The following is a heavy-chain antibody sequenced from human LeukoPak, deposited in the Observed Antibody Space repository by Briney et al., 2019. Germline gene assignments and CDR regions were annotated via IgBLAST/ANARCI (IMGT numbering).Heavy chain of an antibody. CDR3: ARDLVGGWDDSSGYYYGYFDY. J-gene: IGHJ4*02. Sequence: GRSLRLSCAASGFTFAIYAMHWVRQAPGKGLGWVAVISYDGNNKYYADSVKGRFTISRDNSKNTLYLQMNSLRAEDTAVYYCARDLVGGWDDSSGYYYGYFDYWGQGTLVTVSS. V-gene: IGHV3-30-3*01. CDR1: GFTFAIYA. D-gene: IGHD3-22*01. CDR2: ISYDGNNK.